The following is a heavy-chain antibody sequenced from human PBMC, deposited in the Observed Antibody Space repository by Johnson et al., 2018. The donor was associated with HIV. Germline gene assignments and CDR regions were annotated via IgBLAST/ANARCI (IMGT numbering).Heavy chain of an antibody. Sequence: QMQLVESGGGVVQPGRSLRLSCAASGLTFSSYGMHWVRQAPGKGLEGVAVISYDGSKKYYAGYVKGRFTISRDNAKNSLYLQMNSLRAEDTAVYYCARGGDDAFDIWGQGTMVTVSS. D-gene: IGHD7-27*01. CDR1: GLTFSSYG. CDR2: ISYDGSKK. V-gene: IGHV3-30*03. CDR3: ARGGDDAFDI. J-gene: IGHJ3*02.